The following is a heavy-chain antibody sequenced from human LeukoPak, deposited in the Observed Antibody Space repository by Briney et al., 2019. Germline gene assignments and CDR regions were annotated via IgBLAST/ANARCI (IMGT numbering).Heavy chain of an antibody. V-gene: IGHV3-9*01. Sequence: LPGGSLRLSCAASGFTFDDYAMHWVRQAPGKGLEWVSGISWNSVNIAYADSVKGRFTIFRDYTKNSLYLQMNSLRAEDTAFYYCAKDSRVFSLASGWYSFDYWGQGTVVTVSS. CDR3: AKDSRVFSLASGWYSFDY. CDR1: GFTFDDYA. CDR2: ISWNSVNI. D-gene: IGHD6-13*01. J-gene: IGHJ4*02.